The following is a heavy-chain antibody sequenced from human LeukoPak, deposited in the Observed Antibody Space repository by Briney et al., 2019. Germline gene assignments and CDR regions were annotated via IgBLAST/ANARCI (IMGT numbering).Heavy chain of an antibody. V-gene: IGHV3-23*01. CDR2: IIESGSST. Sequence: GGSLRLSCAASGFTFSNYAMSWVRQAPGKGLEWVSYIIESGSSTYYTDSVRGRFTISRDNSKNTLYLQMNSLRAEDTAVYYCAKDRRGTYYYYYMDVWGKGTTVTVSS. CDR1: GFTFSNYA. J-gene: IGHJ6*03. CDR3: AKDRRGTYYYYYMDV.